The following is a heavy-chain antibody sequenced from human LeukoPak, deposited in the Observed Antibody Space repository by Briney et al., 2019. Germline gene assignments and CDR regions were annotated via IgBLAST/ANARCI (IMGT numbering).Heavy chain of an antibody. CDR1: GFTFSSYA. Sequence: GGSLRLSCAASGFTFSSYAMHWVRQAPGKGLEWVAVISYDGSNKYYADSVKGRFTISRDNSKNTLYLQMNSLRAEDTAVYYCARDLWYYDSSGNFDYWGQGTLVTVSS. V-gene: IGHV3-30*04. D-gene: IGHD3-22*01. CDR3: ARDLWYYDSSGNFDY. CDR2: ISYDGSNK. J-gene: IGHJ4*02.